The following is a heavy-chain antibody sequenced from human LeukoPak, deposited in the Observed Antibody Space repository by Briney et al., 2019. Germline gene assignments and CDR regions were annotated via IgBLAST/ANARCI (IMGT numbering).Heavy chain of an antibody. CDR1: GFTCSSYA. CDR2: ISYDGSNK. J-gene: IGHJ4*02. Sequence: GRSLRLSCAASGFTCSSYAMHWVRQAPGKGLEWVALISYDGSNKYYADSVKGRFTISRDNSNNTLYLQMNSLRAEDTAVYYCARDPRYCSSTSCYDYWGQGTLVTVSS. V-gene: IGHV3-30-3*01. D-gene: IGHD2-2*01. CDR3: ARDPRYCSSTSCYDY.